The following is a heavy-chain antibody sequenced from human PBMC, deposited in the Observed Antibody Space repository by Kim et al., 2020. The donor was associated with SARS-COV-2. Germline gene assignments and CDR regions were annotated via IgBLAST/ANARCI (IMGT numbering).Heavy chain of an antibody. CDR3: AKDLSGGDYLGTFDI. Sequence: GGSLRLSCAASGFTFGGYAMHWVRQAPGKGLEWVSGISWSSGTIGYVDSVKGRSTMSRDNAKNSLYLQMNSLRAEDTALYFCAKDLSGGDYLGTFDIWGQGTMVTVPP. CDR2: ISWSSGTI. D-gene: IGHD7-27*01. V-gene: IGHV3-9*01. CDR1: GFTFGGYA. J-gene: IGHJ3*02.